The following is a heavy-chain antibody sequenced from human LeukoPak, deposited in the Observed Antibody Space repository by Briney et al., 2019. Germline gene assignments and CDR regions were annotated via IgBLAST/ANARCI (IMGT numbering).Heavy chain of an antibody. V-gene: IGHV1-18*01. CDR2: IGTYNGKT. Sequence: ASVKVSCKASGYTFNRHSITWVRQAPGQGLEWMGWIGTYNGKTEYAQKLQGRVTMTRDTSTTTACMELRSLRSDDTALYYCARDVRAGDYNRDAFDIWGQGTMVTVSS. J-gene: IGHJ3*02. D-gene: IGHD4-17*01. CDR3: ARDVRAGDYNRDAFDI. CDR1: GYTFNRHS.